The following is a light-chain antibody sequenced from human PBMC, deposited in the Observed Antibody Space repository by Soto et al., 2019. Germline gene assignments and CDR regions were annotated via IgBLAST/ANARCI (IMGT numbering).Light chain of an antibody. CDR2: DTS. V-gene: IGKV3-11*01. Sequence: EILLTQSPATPSLSPGERATLSCRASQSVSSNLAWYQQKPGQAPRLLIYDTSNRATGVPARFSGSGSGTDFTLTISSLEPEDFAVYYCQQRYNWPPITFGQGTRLEIK. CDR3: QQRYNWPPIT. J-gene: IGKJ5*01. CDR1: QSVSSN.